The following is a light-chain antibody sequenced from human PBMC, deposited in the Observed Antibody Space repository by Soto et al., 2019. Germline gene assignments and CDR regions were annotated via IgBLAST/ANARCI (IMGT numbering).Light chain of an antibody. Sequence: QSALTQPASVSGSPGQSITISCTGTSSDVGGYNYVSWYQQHPGKAPKLMIYEVSNRPSGVSYRFSGSKSGNTASLTISWLQAEDEADYYCSSFTSSTTYVFGTGTKLTVL. CDR3: SSFTSSTTYV. J-gene: IGLJ1*01. CDR1: SSDVGGYNY. CDR2: EVS. V-gene: IGLV2-14*01.